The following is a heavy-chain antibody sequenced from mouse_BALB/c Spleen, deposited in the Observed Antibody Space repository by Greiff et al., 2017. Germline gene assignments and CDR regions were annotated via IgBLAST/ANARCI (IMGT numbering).Heavy chain of an antibody. D-gene: IGHD2-14*01. CDR1: GFNIKDYY. J-gene: IGHJ2*01. CDR2: IDPENGNT. V-gene: IGHV14-1*02. Sequence: EVQLQQSGAELVRPGALVKLSCKASGFNIKDYYMHWVKQRPEQGLEWIGWIDPENGNTIYDPKFQGKASITADTSSNTAYLQLSSLTSEDTAVYYCALRYDWAYFDYWGQGTTLTVSS. CDR3: ALRYDWAYFDY.